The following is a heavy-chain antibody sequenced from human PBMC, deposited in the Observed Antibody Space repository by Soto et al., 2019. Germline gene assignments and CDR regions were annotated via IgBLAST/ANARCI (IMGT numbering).Heavy chain of an antibody. CDR1: GYTFTDYY. Sequence: ASVKVSCKASGYTFTDYYIHWVRQAPGQGPEWMGWINPNSGGTKYVQKFQGRVTITRDTSISTVYLELSRLRSDDTAVYYCARGWGIAAPGPNWFDPWGQGTLVTVSS. J-gene: IGHJ5*02. CDR3: ARGWGIAAPGPNWFDP. D-gene: IGHD6-13*01. V-gene: IGHV1-2*02. CDR2: INPNSGGT.